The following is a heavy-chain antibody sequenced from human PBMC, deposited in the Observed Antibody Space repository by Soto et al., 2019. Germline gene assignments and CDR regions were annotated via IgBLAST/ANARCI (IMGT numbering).Heavy chain of an antibody. CDR1: GYSFTSHC. V-gene: IGHV5-51*01. J-gene: IGHJ3*02. CDR2: IYPGDSDT. D-gene: IGHD3-22*01. Sequence: WESLKISRNGFGYSFTSHCLAWVRQMPGKGAEWMGIIYPGDSDTRYSPPFQGQVTTSADKSISTAYLPWSSLKASDTAMYYCAIAAQYYYDSSLLLGDAFDIWGQGTMVTVSS. CDR3: AIAAQYYYDSSLLLGDAFDI.